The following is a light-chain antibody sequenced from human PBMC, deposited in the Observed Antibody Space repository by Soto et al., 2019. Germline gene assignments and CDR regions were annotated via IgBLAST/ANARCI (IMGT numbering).Light chain of an antibody. V-gene: IGLV2-14*03. CDR2: DVT. J-gene: IGLJ2*01. CDR3: SSYTSSSTSVV. CDR1: SSDVGGYNY. Sequence: QSALTQPASVSGSPGQSITISCTGTSSDVGGYNYVSWYQHYPGKAPKLMIYDVTNRPSGVSNRFSGSKSGNTASLTISGLQAEDEADYYCSSYTSSSTSVVFGGGTKVTVL.